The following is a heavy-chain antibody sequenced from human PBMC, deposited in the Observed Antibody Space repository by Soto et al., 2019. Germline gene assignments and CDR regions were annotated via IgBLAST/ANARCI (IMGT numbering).Heavy chain of an antibody. CDR2: IDPSDSYT. V-gene: IGHV5-10-1*01. D-gene: IGHD3-3*01. Sequence: PGESLKISCKGSGYSFTSYWISWVRQMPGKGLEWMGRIDPSDSYTNYSPSFQGHVTISADKSISTAYLQWSSLKASDTAMYYCARRSRPYYDFWSGPSRYYYGMDVWGQGTTVTVS. J-gene: IGHJ6*02. CDR1: GYSFTSYW. CDR3: ARRSRPYYDFWSGPSRYYYGMDV.